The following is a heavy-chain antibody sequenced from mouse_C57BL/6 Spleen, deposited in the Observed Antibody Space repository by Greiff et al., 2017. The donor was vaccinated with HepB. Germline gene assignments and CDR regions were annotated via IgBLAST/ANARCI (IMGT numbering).Heavy chain of an antibody. CDR2: IYPRSGNT. D-gene: IGHD1-1*01. J-gene: IGHJ3*01. CDR1: GYTFTSYG. Sequence: QVQLQQSGAELARPGASVKLSCKASGYTFTSYGISWVKQRTGQGLEWIGEIYPRSGNTYYNEKFKGQATLTADKSSSTAYMELRSLTSEDSAVYFCARGGITTVVAPVAYWGQGTLVTVSA. V-gene: IGHV1-81*01. CDR3: ARGGITTVVAPVAY.